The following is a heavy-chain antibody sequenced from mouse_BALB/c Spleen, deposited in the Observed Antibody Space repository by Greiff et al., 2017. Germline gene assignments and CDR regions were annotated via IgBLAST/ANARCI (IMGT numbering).Heavy chain of an antibody. J-gene: IGHJ2*01. V-gene: IGHV5-17*02. D-gene: IGHD2-10*02. Sequence: DVKLVESGGGLVQPGGSRKLSCAASGFTFSSFGMHWVRQAPEKGLEWVAYISSGSSTIYYADTVKGRFTISRDNPKNTLFLQMTSLRSEDTAMYYCAREYVNYPHFDYWGQGTTLTVSS. CDR3: AREYVNYPHFDY. CDR1: GFTFSSFG. CDR2: ISSGSSTI.